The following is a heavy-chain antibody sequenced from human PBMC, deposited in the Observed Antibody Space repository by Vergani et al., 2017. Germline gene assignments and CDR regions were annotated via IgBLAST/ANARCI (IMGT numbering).Heavy chain of an antibody. CDR1: GGSFTSYH. J-gene: IGHJ6*03. D-gene: IGHD4-11*01. CDR2: IYHTGRP. Sequence: QVQLQQWGGGLLKPSETLSLTCVVNGGSFTSYHWTWIRQSPGEGLEWVGDIYHTGRPDYNPSLKSRLAMSVKKSRNQFSLTLNSVTATDTAIYCCARVNTETNGHLYYYYYMDVWGQGTAVTVS. CDR3: ARVNTETNGHLYYYYYMDV. V-gene: IGHV4-34*01.